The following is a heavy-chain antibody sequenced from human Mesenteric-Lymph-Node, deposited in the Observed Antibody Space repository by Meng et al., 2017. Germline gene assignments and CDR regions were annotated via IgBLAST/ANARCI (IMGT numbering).Heavy chain of an antibody. CDR3: ARRPTGIDY. CDR1: GGSLSGAY. D-gene: IGHD2-8*02. J-gene: IGHJ4*02. Sequence: QVQRQQWCAGLLKPLATLSLPCAVNGGSLSGAYLNWIRQPPGKGLEWIGEIIHGGSPSYNPSLKSRVTISIDTSKNQLSLMLSSVTAADTAVYYCARRPTGIDYWGQGTLVTVSS. V-gene: IGHV4-34*12. CDR2: IIHGGSP.